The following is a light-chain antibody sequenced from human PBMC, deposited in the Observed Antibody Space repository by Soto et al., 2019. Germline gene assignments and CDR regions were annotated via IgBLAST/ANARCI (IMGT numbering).Light chain of an antibody. J-gene: IGKJ5*01. CDR3: QSYNTDRPT. CDR1: QGISNS. V-gene: IGKV1-27*01. CDR2: AAS. Sequence: DIQMTQSPSSLSASVGDRVTITCRANQGISNSLAWYQQKPGKVTKLLIYAASSLQSGVPSRFRGSGSGTEFTLTIISLQPEDFSTYYCQSYNTDRPTFGQGTRLEAK.